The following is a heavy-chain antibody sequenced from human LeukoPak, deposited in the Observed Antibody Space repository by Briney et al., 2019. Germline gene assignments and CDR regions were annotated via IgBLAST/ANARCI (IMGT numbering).Heavy chain of an antibody. CDR2: ISWNSGSI. V-gene: IGHV3-9*01. J-gene: IGHJ4*02. CDR3: AKDVGREKDSSGGSDY. CDR1: GFTFDDYA. D-gene: IGHD6-19*01. Sequence: GGSLRLSCAASGFTFDDYAMHWVRQAPGKCLEWVSGISWNSGSIGYADSVKGRFTISRDNAKDSLYLQMNSLRAEDTALYYCAKDVGREKDSSGGSDYWGQGTLVTVSS.